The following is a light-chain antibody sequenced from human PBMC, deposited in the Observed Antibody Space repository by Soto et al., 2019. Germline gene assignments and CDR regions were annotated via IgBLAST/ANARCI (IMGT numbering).Light chain of an antibody. J-gene: IGKJ1*01. Sequence: DIVMTQSPDSLAVSLGERATINCKSSQSVLYSSNNKNYLAWYQQKPGQPPKLLIYWASTRESGVPDRSRGRGSGTDFVLMSSRLQAEDQAVYFCQETMRTLTFGQGNKVEIK. CDR2: WAS. CDR1: QSVLYSSNNKNY. V-gene: IGKV4-1*01. CDR3: QETMRTLT.